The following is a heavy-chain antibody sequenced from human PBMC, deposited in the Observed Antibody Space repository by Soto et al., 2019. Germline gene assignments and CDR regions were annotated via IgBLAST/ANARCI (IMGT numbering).Heavy chain of an antibody. D-gene: IGHD3-22*01. CDR1: GFTFSSYA. CDR3: ARDLNYYDSSGYPAY. V-gene: IGHV3-30-3*01. CDR2: ISYDGSNK. Sequence: GGSLRLSCAASGFTFSSYAMHWVRQAPGKGLEWVAVISYDGSNKYYADPVKGRFTISRDNSKNTLYLQMNSLRAEDTAVYYCARDLNYYDSSGYPAYSGQGTLVTVSS. J-gene: IGHJ4*02.